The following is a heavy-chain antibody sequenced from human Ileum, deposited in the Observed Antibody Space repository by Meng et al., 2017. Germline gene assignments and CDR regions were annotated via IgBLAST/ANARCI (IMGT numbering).Heavy chain of an antibody. CDR3: WGSSRWYNDF. CDR2: IASDGSGA. D-gene: IGHD6-19*01. Sequence: EVQLVESGGGLVQPGVSLRFSCAASGFTFSSYSMFWVRQAPGKGLVWVSRIASDGSGAGYADFVKGRFTISRHNANNTLYLQMNSLRAEDTAVYYCWGSSRWYNDFWGQGTLVTVSS. V-gene: IGHV3-74*01. J-gene: IGHJ4*02. CDR1: GFTFSSYS.